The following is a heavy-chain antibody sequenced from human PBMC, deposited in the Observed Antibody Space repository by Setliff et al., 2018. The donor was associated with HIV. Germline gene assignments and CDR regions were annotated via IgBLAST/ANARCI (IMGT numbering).Heavy chain of an antibody. CDR2: IYTGGTT. D-gene: IGHD4-17*01. V-gene: IGHV4-61*09. J-gene: IGHJ3*02. Sequence: TLSLTCTVSGGSISSGSYYWTWIRQPAGKGLEWIGHIYTGGTTNYNPSLKSRVSISADMFKNHFSLNLSSVTAADTAVYYCCRSMTTVLEDAFDIWGQGAMVTVSS. CDR1: GGSISSGSYY. CDR3: CRSMTTVLEDAFDI.